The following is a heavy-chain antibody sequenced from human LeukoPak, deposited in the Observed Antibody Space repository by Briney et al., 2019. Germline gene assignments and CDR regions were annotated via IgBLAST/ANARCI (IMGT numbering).Heavy chain of an antibody. CDR2: INNDGSRT. CDR3: ARDRNFLDV. CDR1: GFTFSSYW. D-gene: IGHD2/OR15-2a*01. J-gene: IGHJ6*04. Sequence: PGGSLRLSCTASGFTFSSYWMHWVRQAPGKGLVWVSRINNDGSRTDYADSVKGRFTISRDNAKNTLYLQMNSLRAEDTAVYYCARDRNFLDVWGKGTTVTVSS. V-gene: IGHV3-74*01.